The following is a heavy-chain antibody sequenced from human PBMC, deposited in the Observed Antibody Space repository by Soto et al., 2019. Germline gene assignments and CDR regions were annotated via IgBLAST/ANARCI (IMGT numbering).Heavy chain of an antibody. V-gene: IGHV3-48*01. CDR1: GFTFSSYS. CDR3: ARHPERIAQIGWFDP. Sequence: GGSLRLSCAASGFTFSSYSMNWVRQAPGKGLEWVSYISRSSSTIYYADSVKGRFTISRDNAKNSLYLQMNSLRAEDTAVYYCARHPERIAQIGWFDPWGQGTLVTVSS. D-gene: IGHD6-13*01. J-gene: IGHJ5*02. CDR2: ISRSSSTI.